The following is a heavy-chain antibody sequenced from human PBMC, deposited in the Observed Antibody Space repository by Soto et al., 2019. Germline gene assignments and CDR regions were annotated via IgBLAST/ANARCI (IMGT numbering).Heavy chain of an antibody. CDR3: ARDPTYYDFWSGYHYYYGMDV. V-gene: IGHV4-4*07. Sequence: PSETLSLTCTVSGGSISSYYWSWIRQPAGKGLEWIGRIYTSGSTNYNPSLKSRVTMSVDTSKNQFSLKLSSVTAADTAVYYCARDPTYYDFWSGYHYYYGMDVWGQGATVTV. CDR1: GGSISSYY. CDR2: IYTSGST. D-gene: IGHD3-3*01. J-gene: IGHJ6*02.